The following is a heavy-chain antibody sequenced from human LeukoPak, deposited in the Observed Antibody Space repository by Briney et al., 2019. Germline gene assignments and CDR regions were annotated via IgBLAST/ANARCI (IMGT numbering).Heavy chain of an antibody. D-gene: IGHD3-10*01. J-gene: IGHJ4*02. V-gene: IGHV3-48*02. CDR3: ATQNQYYYGSGPFDY. CDR1: GFAFSSYN. Sequence: GGSLRLSCAASGFAFSSYNMNWVRQAPGKGLEWVSYISRSSTTVYYADSVKGRFTISRDNAKNSVYLQVNSLRDEDTAVYYRATQNQYYYGSGPFDYWGQGTPVTVSS. CDR2: ISRSSTTV.